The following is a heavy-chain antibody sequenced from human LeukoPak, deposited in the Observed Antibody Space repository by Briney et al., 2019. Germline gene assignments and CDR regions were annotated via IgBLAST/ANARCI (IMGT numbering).Heavy chain of an antibody. V-gene: IGHV4-34*01. Sequence: SETLSLTCTVSGDSITRGGYYWSWIRQPPGKGLEWIGEINHSGSTNYNPSLKSRVTISVDTSKNQFSLKLSSVTAADTAVYYCARREGYYYYMDVWGKGTTVTVSS. CDR3: ARREGYYYYMDV. D-gene: IGHD1-26*01. CDR2: INHSGST. CDR1: GDSITRGGYY. J-gene: IGHJ6*03.